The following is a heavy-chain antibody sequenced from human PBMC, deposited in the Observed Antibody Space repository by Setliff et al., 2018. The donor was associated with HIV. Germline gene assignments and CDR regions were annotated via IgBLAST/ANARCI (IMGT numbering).Heavy chain of an antibody. J-gene: IGHJ4*02. Sequence: SCKASGYTFTNYFMHWVRQAPGEGLEWVGRVDPEDGETRYAMKFQGSVTISADTSTDTTYLSLTSLRSQDTAVYYCATVRIVGATEFGYWGQGTVVTAPQ. V-gene: IGHV1-69-2*01. D-gene: IGHD1-26*01. CDR3: ATVRIVGATEFGY. CDR2: VDPEDGET. CDR1: GYTFTNYF.